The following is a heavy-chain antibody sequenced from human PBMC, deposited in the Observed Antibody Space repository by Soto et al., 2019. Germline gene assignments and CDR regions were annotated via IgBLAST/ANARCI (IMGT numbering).Heavy chain of an antibody. CDR3: ARGPSGSSGLTFDY. J-gene: IGHJ4*02. CDR1: GFTVSLNY. V-gene: IGHV3-53*01. D-gene: IGHD6-19*01. Sequence: GSLRLSCAASGFTVSLNYMSWVRQGPGKGLEWVSVIDSDGRTDYADSVKGRFTISRDNSKNTVYLQMSSLRAEDTAVYYCARGPSGSSGLTFDYWGQGTLVTVSS. CDR2: IDSDGRT.